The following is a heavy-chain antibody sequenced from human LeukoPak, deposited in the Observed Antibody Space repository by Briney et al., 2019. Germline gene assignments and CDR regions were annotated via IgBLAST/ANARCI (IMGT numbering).Heavy chain of an antibody. V-gene: IGHV3-30*01. CDR3: ARRRVRGAAAGTFDY. CDR2: ISYVGSNK. D-gene: IGHD6-13*01. Sequence: GRSLRLSCAASGFTFSSYAMHWVRQAPGKGIGWVAFISYVGSNKYYADSVKGRFTISRDNSMQTLYLQMNRLAAETTAVYSCARRRVRGAAAGTFDYWGQGTLWTVSS. J-gene: IGHJ4*02. CDR1: GFTFSSYA.